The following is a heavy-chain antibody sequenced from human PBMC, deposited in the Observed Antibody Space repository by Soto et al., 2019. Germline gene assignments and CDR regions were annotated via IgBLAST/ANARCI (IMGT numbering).Heavy chain of an antibody. Sequence: GSLRLSCAASGFTFSSYAMHWVRQAPGKGLEYVSAISSNGGSTYYANSVKGRFTISRDNSKNTLYLQMGSLRAEDMAVYYXXXXXXXXXXDILTGPAHFDYWGQGTLVTVSS. V-gene: IGHV3-64*01. D-gene: IGHD3-9*01. J-gene: IGHJ4*02. CDR1: GFTFSSYA. CDR2: ISSNGGST. CDR3: XXXXXXXXXDILTGPAHFDY.